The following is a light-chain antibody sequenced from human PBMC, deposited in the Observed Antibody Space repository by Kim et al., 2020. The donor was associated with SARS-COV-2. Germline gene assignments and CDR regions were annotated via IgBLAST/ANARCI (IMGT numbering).Light chain of an antibody. V-gene: IGKV1D-13*01. CDR2: DTS. CDR1: QGISSA. CDR3: QQFKNYPLT. Sequence: STSVGDRVTIPCRASQGISSALALYQQKPGKPPKLLIYDTSSLASGVPSRFSGSGSGTDYTLTISSLQPEDFATYYCQQFKNYPLTFGGGTKLEI. J-gene: IGKJ4*01.